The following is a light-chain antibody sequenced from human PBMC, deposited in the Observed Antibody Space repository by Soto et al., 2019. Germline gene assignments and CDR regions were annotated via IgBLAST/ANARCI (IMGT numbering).Light chain of an antibody. CDR2: ATA. CDR3: QQYGDSPPT. V-gene: IGKV3-20*01. Sequence: IVLTQSPGTLSLPPGERATLSCRASQSVSSAFFAWYQKKPGQPLRLLIYATASRATGIPDRFSGSGSATDFTLTISRLEPEDFAVYYCQQYGDSPPTFGRGTK. CDR1: QSVSSAF. J-gene: IGKJ2*01.